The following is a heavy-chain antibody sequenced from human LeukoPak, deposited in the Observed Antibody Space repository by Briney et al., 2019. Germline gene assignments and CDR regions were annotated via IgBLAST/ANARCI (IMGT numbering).Heavy chain of an antibody. V-gene: IGHV4-34*01. CDR2: INHSGST. Sequence: SETLSLTCAVYGGSFSGYYWGWIRQPPGKGLEWIGEINHSGSTNYNPSLKSRVTISVDTSKNQFSLKLSSVTAADTTVYYCARGVGYSYRYYYYYMDVWGKGTTVTVSS. J-gene: IGHJ6*03. D-gene: IGHD5-18*01. CDR3: ARGVGYSYRYYYYYMDV. CDR1: GGSFSGYY.